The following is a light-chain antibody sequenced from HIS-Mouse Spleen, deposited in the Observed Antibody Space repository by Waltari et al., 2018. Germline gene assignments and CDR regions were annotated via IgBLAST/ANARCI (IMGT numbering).Light chain of an antibody. CDR1: SSDVWSYNL. CDR3: CSYAGSSTVV. Sequence: QSALTQPASVSGSPGQSITISCTGTSSDVWSYNLVSWYQQHPGKAPKRMIYEGSKRPSGVSNRFSGSKSGNTASLTISGLQAEDEADYYCCSYAGSSTVVFGGGTKLTVL. V-gene: IGLV2-23*01. J-gene: IGLJ2*01. CDR2: EGS.